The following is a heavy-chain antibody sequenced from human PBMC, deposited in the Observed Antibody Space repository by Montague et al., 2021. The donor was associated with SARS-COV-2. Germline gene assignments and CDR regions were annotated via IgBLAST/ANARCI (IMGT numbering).Heavy chain of an antibody. D-gene: IGHD2-2*01. CDR3: ARETIVPAAIGYYYYMDV. CDR1: GFIFSSYW. Sequence: SLRLSCAASGFIFSSYWMHWVRQAPGKGLVWVSRINSDVSITNYADSVKGRFTISRDNAKNTLYLQMNSLRDDDTAVYYCARETIVPAAIGYYYYMDVWGKGTPVTVSS. V-gene: IGHV3-74*01. CDR2: INSDVSIT. J-gene: IGHJ6*03.